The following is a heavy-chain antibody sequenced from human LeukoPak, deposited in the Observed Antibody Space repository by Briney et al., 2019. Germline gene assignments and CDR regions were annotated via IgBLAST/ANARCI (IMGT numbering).Heavy chain of an antibody. CDR1: GGSISSSSYY. Sequence: PSETLSLTCTVSGGSISSSSYYWGWIRQPPGKGLEWIGSIYYSGSTYYNPSLKSRVTISVDTSKNQFSLKLSSVTAADTAVYYCARDRPEYSSSAHLFDYWGQGTLVTVSS. CDR2: IYYSGST. J-gene: IGHJ4*02. V-gene: IGHV4-39*07. CDR3: ARDRPEYSSSAHLFDY. D-gene: IGHD6-6*01.